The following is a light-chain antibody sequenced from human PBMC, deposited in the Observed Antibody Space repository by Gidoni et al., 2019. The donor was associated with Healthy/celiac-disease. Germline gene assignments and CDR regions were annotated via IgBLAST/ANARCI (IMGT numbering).Light chain of an antibody. CDR2: DAS. J-gene: IGKJ4*01. V-gene: IGKV3-11*01. CDR1: QSVSSY. CDR3: QQRRNWPLT. Sequence: EILLTQSPATLSLSPGERATLSYSASQSVSSYLAWYQQTPGQAPRLLIYDASNRATGIPARFSGSGSGTDFTLTISSLEPEDFAVYYCQQRRNWPLTFGGGTKVEIK.